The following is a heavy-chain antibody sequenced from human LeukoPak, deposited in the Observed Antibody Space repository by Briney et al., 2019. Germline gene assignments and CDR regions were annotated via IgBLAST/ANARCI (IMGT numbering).Heavy chain of an antibody. D-gene: IGHD6-19*01. V-gene: IGHV3-48*04. CDR1: GFTFSSYS. CDR2: ISSSSSTI. CDR3: ARGHSSGWYYFDY. J-gene: IGHJ4*02. Sequence: PGGSLRLSCAASGFTFSSYSMNWVRQAPGKGLEWVSYISSSSSTIYYADSVKGRFTISRDNAKNSLYLQMNSLRAEDTAVYYCARGHSSGWYYFDYWGQGTLVTVSS.